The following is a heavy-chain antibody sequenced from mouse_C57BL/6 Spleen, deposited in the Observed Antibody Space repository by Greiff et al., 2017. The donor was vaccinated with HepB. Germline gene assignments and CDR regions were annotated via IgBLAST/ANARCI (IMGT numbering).Heavy chain of an antibody. CDR1: GYSFTGYY. CDR2: INPSTGGT. CDR3: ARGGGVYFDV. D-gene: IGHD1-1*02. Sequence: VQLQQSGPELVKPGASVKISCKASGYSFTGYYMNWVKQSPEKSLEWIGEINPSTGGTTYNQKFKAKATLTVDKSSSTAYMQLKSLTSEDSAVYYCARGGGVYFDVWGTGTTVTVSS. J-gene: IGHJ1*03. V-gene: IGHV1-42*01.